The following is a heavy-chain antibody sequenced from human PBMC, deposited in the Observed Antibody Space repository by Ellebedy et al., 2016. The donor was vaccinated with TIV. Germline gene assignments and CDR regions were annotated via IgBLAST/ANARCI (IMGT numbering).Heavy chain of an antibody. CDR2: INQDGSEK. CDR3: ARAPGSGWYLDY. CDR1: TFTFTSYW. V-gene: IGHV3-7*01. D-gene: IGHD6-19*01. J-gene: IGHJ4*02. Sequence: GESLKISCAASTFTFTSYWMSWVRQAPGKGLEWVANINQDGSEKDYVDSVKGRLTIFRDNAKTSLYLQMSSLRAEDTAVYYCARAPGSGWYLDYWGQGTMVTVSS.